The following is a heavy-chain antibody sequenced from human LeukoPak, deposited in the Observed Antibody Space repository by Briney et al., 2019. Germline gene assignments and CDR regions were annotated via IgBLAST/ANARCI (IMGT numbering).Heavy chain of an antibody. CDR3: ANRMSF. V-gene: IGHV3-53*04. J-gene: IGHJ4*02. Sequence: GGSLRLSCVASGVNVSGDYISWVRQAPGKGLEWVSLIYSGGNPYYADSVRGRFTIYRHNTKNTLYLQMSSLRTEDTAIYYCANRMSFGGPGTLVTVSS. CDR1: GVNVSGDY. D-gene: IGHD3-10*01. CDR2: IYSGGNP.